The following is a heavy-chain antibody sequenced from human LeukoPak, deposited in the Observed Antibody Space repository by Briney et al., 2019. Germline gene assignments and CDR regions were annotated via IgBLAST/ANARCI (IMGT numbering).Heavy chain of an antibody. J-gene: IGHJ4*02. Sequence: SETLSLTCAVSGGSISSGGYSWSWIRQPPGKGLEWIGYIYHSGSTYYNPSLKSRVTISVDRSKNQFSLKLSSVTAADTAVYYCARDGYYGSGSHTAYFDYWGQGTLVTVSS. CDR1: GGSISSGGYS. CDR2: IYHSGST. CDR3: ARDGYYGSGSHTAYFDY. V-gene: IGHV4-30-2*02. D-gene: IGHD3-10*01.